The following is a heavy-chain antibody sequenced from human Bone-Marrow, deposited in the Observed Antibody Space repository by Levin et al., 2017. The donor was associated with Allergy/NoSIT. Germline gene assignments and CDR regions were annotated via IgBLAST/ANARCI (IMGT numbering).Heavy chain of an antibody. CDR3: AHSRAPRVFDY. D-gene: IGHD5-24*01. J-gene: IGHJ4*02. CDR2: IYWDDDK. CDR1: GFSLSTSGVG. V-gene: IGHV2-5*02. Sequence: VSGPTLVKPTQTLTLTCTFSGFSLSTSGVGVGWTRQPPGKTLEWLALIYWDDDKSYSPSLKSRLTITKDTSKNQVVLTVTNVDPVDTATYFCAHSRAPRVFDYWGQGTRVTVSS.